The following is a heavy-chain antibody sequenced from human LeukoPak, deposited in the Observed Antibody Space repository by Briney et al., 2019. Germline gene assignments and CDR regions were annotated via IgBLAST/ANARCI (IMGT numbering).Heavy chain of an antibody. CDR1: GFTFSSYS. CDR3: GAVAGSTPHDY. J-gene: IGHJ4*02. D-gene: IGHD6-19*01. V-gene: IGHV3-21*04. CDR2: ISSSSSYI. Sequence: AESLRLSCAASGFTFSSYSMNWVRQAPGKGLEWVSSISSSSSYIYYADSVKGRFTIARANPKHSLQLQMNIMTAEDTAVYYCGAVAGSTPHDYCGQGKVVIVSS.